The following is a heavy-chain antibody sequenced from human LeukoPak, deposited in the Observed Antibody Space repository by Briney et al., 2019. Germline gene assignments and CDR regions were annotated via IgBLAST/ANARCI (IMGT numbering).Heavy chain of an antibody. D-gene: IGHD6-19*01. CDR2: IYTSGST. V-gene: IGHV4-4*07. CDR3: ARSRLPGSGWYYDY. Sequence: SETLSLTCNVSGVSISSYYWSWIRQPAGKGLEWIGRIYTSGSTNYNPSLKSRVTMSVDTSKNQFSLKLSSVTAADTAVYYCARSRLPGSGWYYDYWGQGTLVTVSS. J-gene: IGHJ4*02. CDR1: GVSISSYY.